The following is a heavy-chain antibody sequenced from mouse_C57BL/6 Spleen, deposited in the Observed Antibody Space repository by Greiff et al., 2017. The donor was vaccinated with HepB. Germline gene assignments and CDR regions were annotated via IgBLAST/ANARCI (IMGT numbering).Heavy chain of an antibody. CDR2: IYPGDGDT. V-gene: IGHV1-80*01. CDR1: GYAFSSYW. J-gene: IGHJ2*01. D-gene: IGHD1-1*01. CDR3: ASSWITTVVADY. Sequence: VQLQQSGAELVKPGASVKISCKASGYAFSSYWMNWVKQRPGKGLEWIGQIYPGDGDTNYNGKFKGKATLTADKSSSTAYMQLSSLTSEDSAVYFCASSWITTVVADYWGQGTTLTVSS.